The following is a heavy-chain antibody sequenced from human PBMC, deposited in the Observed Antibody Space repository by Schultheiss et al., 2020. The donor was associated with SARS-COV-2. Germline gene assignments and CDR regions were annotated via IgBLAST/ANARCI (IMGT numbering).Heavy chain of an antibody. CDR3: ARGAPSLWSGYPAGFDP. CDR2: IYYSGST. D-gene: IGHD3-3*01. J-gene: IGHJ5*02. V-gene: IGHV4-30-4*07. CDR1: GGSISSGGYS. Sequence: SETPSLTCAVSGGSISSGGYSWSWIRQPPGKGLEWIGYIYYSGSTYYNPSLKSRVTISVDTSKNQFSLKLSSVTAADTAVYYCARGAPSLWSGYPAGFDPWGQGTLVTVSS.